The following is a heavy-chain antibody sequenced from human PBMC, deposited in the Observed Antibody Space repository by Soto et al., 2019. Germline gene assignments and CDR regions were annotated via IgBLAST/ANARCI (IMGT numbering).Heavy chain of an antibody. Sequence: GGSLRLSCAASGFAFSSYSMNWVRQAPGKGLEWVSSISSSSSYIYYADSVKGRFTISRDNAKNSLYLQMNSLRAEDTAVYYCARAPYYDSSGYYFIAEYFQHWGQGTLVTVSS. CDR3: ARAPYYDSSGYYFIAEYFQH. V-gene: IGHV3-21*01. CDR1: GFAFSSYS. CDR2: ISSSSSYI. D-gene: IGHD3-22*01. J-gene: IGHJ1*01.